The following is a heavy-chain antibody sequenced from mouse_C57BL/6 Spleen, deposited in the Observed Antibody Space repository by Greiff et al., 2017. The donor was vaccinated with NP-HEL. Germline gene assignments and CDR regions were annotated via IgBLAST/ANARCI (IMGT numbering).Heavy chain of an antibody. CDR2: FYPGSGSI. V-gene: IGHV1-62-2*01. CDR1: GYTFTEYT. J-gene: IGHJ3*01. CDR3: ARHERGCYYDYDGGAWFAY. Sequence: VQLQESGAELVKPGASVKLSCKASGYTFTEYTIHWVKQRSGQGLEWIGWFYPGSGSIKYNEKFKDKATLTADKSSSTVYMELSRLTSEDSAVYFGARHERGCYYDYDGGAWFAYWGQGTLVTVSA. D-gene: IGHD2-4*01.